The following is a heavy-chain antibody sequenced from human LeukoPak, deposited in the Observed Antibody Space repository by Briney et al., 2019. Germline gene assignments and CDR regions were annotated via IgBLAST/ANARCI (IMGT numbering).Heavy chain of an antibody. Sequence: SETLSLTCTVSGGSISSYYWSWIRQPPGKGLEWIGYIYYSGSTNYNPSLKSRVTISVDTSKNQFSLKLSSVTAADTAVYYCARGRLIAVAGTGRRDAFDIWGQGTMVTVSS. CDR3: ARGRLIAVAGTGRRDAFDI. J-gene: IGHJ3*02. V-gene: IGHV4-59*01. CDR2: IYYSGST. CDR1: GGSISSYY. D-gene: IGHD6-19*01.